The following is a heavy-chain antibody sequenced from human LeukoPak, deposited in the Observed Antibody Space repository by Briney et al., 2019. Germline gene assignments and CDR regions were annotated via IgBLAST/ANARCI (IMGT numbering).Heavy chain of an antibody. D-gene: IGHD5-12*01. CDR2: IYYSGST. CDR3: ARGESGYDLIDY. Sequence: SETLSLTCTVSGGSISSYYWSWIRQPPGKGLEWIGYIYYSGSTNYNPSLKSRVTISVDTSKNQFSLKLSSVTAADTAVYYCARGESGYDLIDYWGQGTLVTVSS. CDR1: GGSISSYY. V-gene: IGHV4-59*01. J-gene: IGHJ4*02.